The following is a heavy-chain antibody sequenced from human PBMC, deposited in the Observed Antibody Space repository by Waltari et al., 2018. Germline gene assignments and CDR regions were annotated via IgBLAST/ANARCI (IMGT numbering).Heavy chain of an antibody. J-gene: IGHJ4*02. V-gene: IGHV3-7*01. CDR3: ARLHSANY. CDR2: INADGSEK. D-gene: IGHD2-15*01. Sequence: EVQVVESGGELVQPGGSLSPSCAAYGFPFSSYRMTWVRQAPGKGLEWVANINADGSEKEYVDSVKGRFTISRDNAKNSLYLQMNSLRVEDTAVYYCARLHSANYWGQGTLVTVSS. CDR1: GFPFSSYR.